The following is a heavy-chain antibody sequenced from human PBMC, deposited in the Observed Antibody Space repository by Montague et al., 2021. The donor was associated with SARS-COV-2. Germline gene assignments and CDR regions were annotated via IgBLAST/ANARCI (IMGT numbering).Heavy chain of an antibody. V-gene: IGHV3-33*01. J-gene: IGHJ3*02. Sequence: SLRLSCAASGFTFSSYGMHWVRQAPGKGLEWVAIIWYDGSNKYYADSVKGRFTISRDNSKNTLYLQMNSLRAEDTAVYYCAREAPQDDAFDIWGQGTMVTVSS. CDR1: GFTFSSYG. CDR3: AREAPQDDAFDI. CDR2: IWYDGSNK.